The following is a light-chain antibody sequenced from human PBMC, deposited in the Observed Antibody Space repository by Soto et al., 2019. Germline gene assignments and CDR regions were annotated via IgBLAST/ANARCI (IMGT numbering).Light chain of an antibody. Sequence: QSVLTQPAYVSGSPGQSITISCTGTSSDIGGHHFVSWYQQQSGKAPKLVIYEVTDRPSGVSDRFSGSKSGNTASLTISGLQPEDEADYYCSSYTSSSLYVFGTGTKVTVL. CDR1: SSDIGGHHF. CDR3: SSYTSSSLYV. CDR2: EVT. V-gene: IGLV2-14*01. J-gene: IGLJ1*01.